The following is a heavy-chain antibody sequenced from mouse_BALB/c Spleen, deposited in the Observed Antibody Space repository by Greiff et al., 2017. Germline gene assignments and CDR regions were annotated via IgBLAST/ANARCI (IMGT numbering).Heavy chain of an antibody. CDR1: GFNIKDTY. J-gene: IGHJ4*01. V-gene: IGHV14-3*02. Sequence: EVQLQESGAELVKPGASVKLSCTASGFNIKDTYMHWVKQRPEQGLEWIGRIDPANGNTKYDPKFQGKATITADTSSNTAYLQLSSLTSEDTAVYYCARSVTTVVATDYAMDYWGQGTSVTVSS. CDR2: IDPANGNT. D-gene: IGHD1-1*01. CDR3: ARSVTTVVATDYAMDY.